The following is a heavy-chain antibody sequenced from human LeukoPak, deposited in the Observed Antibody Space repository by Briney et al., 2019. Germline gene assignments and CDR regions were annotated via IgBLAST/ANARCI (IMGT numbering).Heavy chain of an antibody. CDR1: GFTFSAYN. Sequence: PGGSLRLSCAASGFTFSAYNMNWVRRTPGKGLEWVSSITTSSSYMFYADSVKGRFTISRDNSKSTLSLQMNSLRVEDTAVYYCAKDGGSYCLDSWGQGTLVTVSS. CDR3: AKDGGSYCLDS. CDR2: ITTSSSYM. V-gene: IGHV3-21*01. D-gene: IGHD3-10*01. J-gene: IGHJ4*02.